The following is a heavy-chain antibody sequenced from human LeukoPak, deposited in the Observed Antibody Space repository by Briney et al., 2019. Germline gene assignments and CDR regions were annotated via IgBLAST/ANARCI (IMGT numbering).Heavy chain of an antibody. CDR2: IIPIFGTA. Sequence: SVKVSCKASGGTFSSYAISWVRQAPGQGLEWMGGIIPIFGTANYAQKFQGRVTITADESTSTAYMELSSLRSEGTAVYYCARDGWEYQLPYPPQFDYWGQGTLVTVSS. CDR1: GGTFSSYA. CDR3: ARDGWEYQLPYPPQFDY. V-gene: IGHV1-69*13. D-gene: IGHD2-2*02. J-gene: IGHJ4*02.